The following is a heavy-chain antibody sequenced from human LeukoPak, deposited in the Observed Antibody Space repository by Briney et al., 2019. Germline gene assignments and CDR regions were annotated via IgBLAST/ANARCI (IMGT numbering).Heavy chain of an antibody. V-gene: IGHV3-21*01. CDR1: GFTFSSYS. Sequence: GGSLRLSCAASGFTFSSYSMNWVRQAPGKGLEWVSAISSSSSYIYFTDSLKGRFTISRDNAKNSLYLQMNSLRAEDTAVYYCAAADSYYYGSGSYLDYWGQGTLVTVSS. J-gene: IGHJ4*02. CDR2: ISSSSSYI. CDR3: AAADSYYYGSGSYLDY. D-gene: IGHD3-10*01.